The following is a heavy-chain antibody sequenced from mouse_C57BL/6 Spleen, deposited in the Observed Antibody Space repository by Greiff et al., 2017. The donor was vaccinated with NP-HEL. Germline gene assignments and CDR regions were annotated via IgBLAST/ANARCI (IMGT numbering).Heavy chain of an antibody. Sequence: QVQLKQSGPELVKPGASVKISCKASGYAFSSSWMNWVKQRPGKGLEWIGRIYPGDGDTNYNGKFKGKATLTADKSSSTAYMQLSSLTSEDSAVYLCASGLLLGAMDYWGQGTSVTVSS. J-gene: IGHJ4*01. CDR3: ASGLLLGAMDY. CDR2: IYPGDGDT. V-gene: IGHV1-82*01. CDR1: GYAFSSSW. D-gene: IGHD3-1*01.